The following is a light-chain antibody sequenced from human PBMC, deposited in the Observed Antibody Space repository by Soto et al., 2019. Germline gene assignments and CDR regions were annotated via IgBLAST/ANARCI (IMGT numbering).Light chain of an antibody. CDR3: QTFWV. CDR1: SSNIGAGYD. V-gene: IGLV1-40*01. J-gene: IGLJ3*02. CDR2: GNS. Sequence: QSVLTQPPSVSGAPGQRVTISCTGSSSNIGAGYDVHWYQQLPGTAPKLLIYGNSNRPSGVPDRFSGSKSGTSASLAITGLRAEDEADYYCQTFWVFGGGTKVTVL.